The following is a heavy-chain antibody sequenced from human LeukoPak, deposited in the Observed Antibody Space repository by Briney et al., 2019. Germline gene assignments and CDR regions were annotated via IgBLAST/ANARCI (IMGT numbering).Heavy chain of an antibody. CDR1: GFTFSDYY. Sequence: PGGSLRLSCAASGFTFSDYYMSWIRQAPGKGLEWVSYISSSGSTIYYADSVKGRFTISRDNAKNSLYLQMNSLRAEDTAVYYCARVVCKGSGGSCYSFPGRFFYSMFFDYWGQGTLVTVSS. D-gene: IGHD2-15*01. CDR2: ISSSGSTI. J-gene: IGHJ4*02. CDR3: ARVVCKGSGGSCYSFPGRFFYSMFFDY. V-gene: IGHV3-11*01.